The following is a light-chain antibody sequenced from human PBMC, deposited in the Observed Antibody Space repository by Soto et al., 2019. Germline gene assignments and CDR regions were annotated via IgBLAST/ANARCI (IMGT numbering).Light chain of an antibody. J-gene: IGKJ1*01. Sequence: DIQMTQSPSTLSASVGDRVTITCRASQSISNWLAWYQQRPGKAPKLLIYDASSLQSGVPSRFSGSGSGTEFTLTINSLQPDDFATYYCQQYHSYSRAFGQGTKVDIK. V-gene: IGKV1-5*01. CDR2: DAS. CDR1: QSISNW. CDR3: QQYHSYSRA.